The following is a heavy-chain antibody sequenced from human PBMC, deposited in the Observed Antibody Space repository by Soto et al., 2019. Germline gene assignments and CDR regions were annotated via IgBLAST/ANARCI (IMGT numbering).Heavy chain of an antibody. Sequence: SETLSLTCNVSGGPINSPDYYWSWIRQSPGKGLEWIGYLYFNGGTQYNPSLRTPVSMSLDTSKKHISLKMRSVTAADKAVYYCARGISNYSSWYEPHTWFDVWGQGALVTVSS. D-gene: IGHD6-13*01. J-gene: IGHJ5*02. CDR2: LYFNGGT. V-gene: IGHV4-30-4*01. CDR1: GGPINSPDYY. CDR3: ARGISNYSSWYEPHTWFDV.